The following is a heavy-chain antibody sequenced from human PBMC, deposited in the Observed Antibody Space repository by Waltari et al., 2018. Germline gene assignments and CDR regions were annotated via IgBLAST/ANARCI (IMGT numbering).Heavy chain of an antibody. V-gene: IGHV4-30-4*07. CDR1: GGSISGGYA. J-gene: IGHJ4*02. CDR2: IYGSSGTT. Sequence: QVQLQESGPGLVKPSETLSLTCAVSGGSISGGYAWNWIRQPPGKGLEWIGFIYGSSGTTNYNPSLKNRVTISKDTSKNQFSLKLASVTAADTAVYYCARRNSGNYMDYWGQGVVISVSS. D-gene: IGHD1-26*01. CDR3: ARRNSGNYMDY.